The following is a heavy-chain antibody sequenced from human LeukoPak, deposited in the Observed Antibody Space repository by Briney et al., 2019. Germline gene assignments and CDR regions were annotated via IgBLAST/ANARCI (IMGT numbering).Heavy chain of an antibody. D-gene: IGHD2-2*01. V-gene: IGHV4-39*01. J-gene: IGHJ4*02. CDR1: GGSLNSSSYY. Sequence: PSETLSLTCTVSGGSLNSSSYYWGWIRHPPGRGLEWIGSIYYSGRTYYNPSLRSRATIFVDTSKNQFSLKLNSVTAADTAVYYCARSQATAMVSDYWGQGTLVTVSS. CDR2: IYYSGRT. CDR3: ARSQATAMVSDY.